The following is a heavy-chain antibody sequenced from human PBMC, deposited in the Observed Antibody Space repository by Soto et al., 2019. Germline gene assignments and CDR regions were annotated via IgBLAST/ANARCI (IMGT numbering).Heavy chain of an antibody. CDR2: IKKDGSEE. V-gene: IGHV3-7*01. D-gene: IGHD3-3*02. J-gene: IGHJ6*02. CDR1: GFTFSSYW. CDR3: ARIASSGRGWDV. Sequence: EVQLVESGGGLVQPGGSLRLSCVDSGFTFSSYWMSWVRQAPVKGLEWVGNIKKDGSEENYVDSVKGRFTISRDNAKNSMYLPMIRLRAEYTALYYCARIASSGRGWDVWGQGTTVVVSS.